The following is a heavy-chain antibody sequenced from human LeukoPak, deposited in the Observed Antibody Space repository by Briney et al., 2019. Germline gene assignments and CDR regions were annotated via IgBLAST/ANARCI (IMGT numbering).Heavy chain of an antibody. CDR3: ARLGREGYSYAYFDY. D-gene: IGHD5-18*01. V-gene: IGHV3-23*01. Sequence: GGSLRLSCAASGFTFSSHALSWVRQAPGKGLEWVSTVNTGGGSTYYADSVKGRFTISRDNSKNTLYLQMNSLRAEDTAIYYCARLGREGYSYAYFDYWGQGTLVTVSS. J-gene: IGHJ4*02. CDR1: GFTFSSHA. CDR2: VNTGGGST.